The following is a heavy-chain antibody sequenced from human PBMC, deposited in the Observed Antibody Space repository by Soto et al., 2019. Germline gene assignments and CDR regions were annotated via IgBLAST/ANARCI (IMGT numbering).Heavy chain of an antibody. V-gene: IGHV3-23*01. D-gene: IGHD1-1*01. CDR3: APRPRWPPRFDYGMDV. CDR2: ISGSGGST. J-gene: IGHJ6*02. Sequence: EVQLLESGGGLVQPGGSLRLSCAASGFTFSSYAMSWVRQAPGKGLEWVSAISGSGGSTYYADSVKGRFTIFRDNSKNTLYLQMNSLRAEDTAVYYCAPRPRWPPRFDYGMDVWGQGTTVTVSS. CDR1: GFTFSSYA.